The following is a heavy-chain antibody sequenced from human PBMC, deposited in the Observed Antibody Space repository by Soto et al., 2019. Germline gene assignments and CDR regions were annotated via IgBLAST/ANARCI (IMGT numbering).Heavy chain of an antibody. CDR3: ARGGGHWDFDY. J-gene: IGHJ4*02. CDR1: GYTFTSGY. Sequence: QVQLVQSGAEVKKPGASVTVSCKTSGYTFTSGYIHWVRQAPGEGLEWMGVMYPSGAAPTYAQKFQGRVTTTRDTSTRTAYMQLSSLRSEDTAVYFCARGGGHWDFDYWGQGTLVTVSS. V-gene: IGHV1-46*01. D-gene: IGHD3-16*01. CDR2: MYPSGAAP.